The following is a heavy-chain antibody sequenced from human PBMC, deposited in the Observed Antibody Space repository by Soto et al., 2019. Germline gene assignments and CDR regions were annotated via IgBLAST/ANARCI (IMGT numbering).Heavy chain of an antibody. Sequence: SVKVSCKAPGGTFSSYAISWVRQAPGQEHEWMGGIIPIFGTANYAQKFQGRVTITADESTSTAYMELSSRRSEDTAVYYCPAAAWSSGGHYCFDYWGQGTLFTVSS. CDR2: IIPIFGTA. J-gene: IGHJ4*02. CDR3: PAAAWSSGGHYCFDY. V-gene: IGHV1-69*13. D-gene: IGHD1-26*01. CDR1: GGTFSSYA.